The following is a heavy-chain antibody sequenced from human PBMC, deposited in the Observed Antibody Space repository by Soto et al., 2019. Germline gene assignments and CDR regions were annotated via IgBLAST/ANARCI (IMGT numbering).Heavy chain of an antibody. D-gene: IGHD3-22*01. CDR1: GFTFSSYS. Sequence: PGGSLRLSRAASGFTFSSYSMNWGRQAPGKGLEWVSYISSSSSTIYYADSVKGRFTISRDNAKNSLYLQMNSLRAEDTAVYYCAKSPGMYYYDSSGYYHYDYWGQGTLVTVSS. V-gene: IGHV3-48*01. CDR3: AKSPGMYYYDSSGYYHYDY. CDR2: ISSSSSTI. J-gene: IGHJ4*02.